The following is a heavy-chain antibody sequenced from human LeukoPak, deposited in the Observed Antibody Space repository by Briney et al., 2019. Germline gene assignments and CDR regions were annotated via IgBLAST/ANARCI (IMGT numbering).Heavy chain of an antibody. Sequence: SETLSLTCTVSGGSIRSSYYYWGWIRQPPGKGLEWIGSIYDSGSTYYNPSLKSRVTISVDTSKNQFSLRLSSVTAADTAVYYCARLQYCSGTSCYWFDPWGQGTLVTVSS. V-gene: IGHV4-39*07. D-gene: IGHD2-2*01. CDR2: IYDSGST. CDR1: GGSIRSSYYY. J-gene: IGHJ5*02. CDR3: ARLQYCSGTSCYWFDP.